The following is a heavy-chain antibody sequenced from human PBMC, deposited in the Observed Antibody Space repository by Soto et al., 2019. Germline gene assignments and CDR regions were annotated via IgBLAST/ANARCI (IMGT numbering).Heavy chain of an antibody. Sequence: TSETLSLTCTVSDGSISSYYWSWIRQPPGKGLEWIGYIYYSGSTNYNPSLKSRVTISVDTSKNQFSLKLSSVTAADTAVHYCAREIAAAALPLENAFDIWGQGTMVTVSS. D-gene: IGHD6-13*01. CDR1: DGSISSYY. V-gene: IGHV4-59*01. J-gene: IGHJ3*02. CDR2: IYYSGST. CDR3: AREIAAAALPLENAFDI.